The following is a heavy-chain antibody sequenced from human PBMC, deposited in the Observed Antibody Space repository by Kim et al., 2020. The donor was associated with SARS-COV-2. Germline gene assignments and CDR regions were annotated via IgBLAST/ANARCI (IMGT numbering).Heavy chain of an antibody. J-gene: IGHJ5*02. V-gene: IGHV3-11*06. Sequence: GRFTITRDNAKNSQYLQMNSLRAEDTAVYYCARDASHYDILTGYYYWFDPWGQGTLVTVSS. CDR3: ARDASHYDILTGYYYWFDP. D-gene: IGHD3-9*01.